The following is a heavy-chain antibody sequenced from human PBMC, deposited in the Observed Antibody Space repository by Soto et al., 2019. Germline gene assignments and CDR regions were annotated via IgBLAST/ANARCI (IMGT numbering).Heavy chain of an antibody. CDR2: ISSSSSYI. CDR3: ARTFKGYARRTQSPEY. J-gene: IGHJ4*02. CDR1: GFTFSSYS. Sequence: GGSLRLSCAASGFTFSSYSMNWVRQAPGKGLEWVSSISSSSSYIYYADSVKGRFTISRDNAKNSLYLQMNSLRAEDTAVYYCARTFKGYARRTQSPEYWGQGTLVTVSS. V-gene: IGHV3-21*01. D-gene: IGHD2-8*01.